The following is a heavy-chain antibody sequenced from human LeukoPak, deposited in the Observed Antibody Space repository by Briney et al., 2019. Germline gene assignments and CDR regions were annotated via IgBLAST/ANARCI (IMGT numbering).Heavy chain of an antibody. Sequence: GASVKVSCKASGYTFTSYAMHWVRQAPGQRLEWMGWINAGNGNTKYSQKFQGRVTITRDTSASTAYMELSSLRSDDTAVYYCARDVYSIAAAGTFDYWGQGTLVTVSS. D-gene: IGHD6-13*01. CDR3: ARDVYSIAAAGTFDY. J-gene: IGHJ4*02. CDR1: GYTFTSYA. V-gene: IGHV1-3*01. CDR2: INAGNGNT.